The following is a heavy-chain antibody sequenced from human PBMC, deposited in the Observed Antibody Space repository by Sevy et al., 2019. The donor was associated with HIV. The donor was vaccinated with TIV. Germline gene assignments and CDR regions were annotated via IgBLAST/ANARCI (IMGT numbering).Heavy chain of an antibody. D-gene: IGHD3-9*01. J-gene: IGHJ3*02. CDR1: GFTFSSYS. V-gene: IGHV3-21*01. Sequence: GGSLRLSCAASGFTFSSYSMNWVRRAPGKGLEWVSSISSSSSYIYYADSVKGRFTISRDNAKNSLYLQMNSLRAEDTAVYYCAGDHDVLTGYYRNGTDAFDIWGQGTMVTVSS. CDR2: ISSSSSYI. CDR3: AGDHDVLTGYYRNGTDAFDI.